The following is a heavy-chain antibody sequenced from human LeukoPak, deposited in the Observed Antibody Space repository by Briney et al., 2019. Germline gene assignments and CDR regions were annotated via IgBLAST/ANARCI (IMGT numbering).Heavy chain of an antibody. D-gene: IGHD3-10*01. CDR3: ASLWFGELPYFDY. Sequence: ASVKVSCKASGYTFTAHYIHWVRQAPGQGLEWMGWINPNSGGTNYAQKFQGRVTMTRDTSISTAYMELSRLRSDDTAVYYCASLWFGELPYFDYWGQGTRVTVSS. CDR2: INPNSGGT. J-gene: IGHJ4*02. V-gene: IGHV1-2*02. CDR1: GYTFTAHY.